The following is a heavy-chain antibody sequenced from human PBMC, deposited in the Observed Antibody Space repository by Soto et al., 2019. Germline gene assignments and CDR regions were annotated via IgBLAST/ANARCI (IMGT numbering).Heavy chain of an antibody. CDR1: GGSISSYY. V-gene: IGHV4-59*01. CDR2: IYYSGST. CDR3: ARLRRGEAAGTAYYFDY. Sequence: SETLSLTCTVSGGSISSYYWSWIRQPPGKGLEWIGYIYYSGSTNYNPSLKSRVTISVDTSKNQFSLKLSSVTAADTALYYCARLRRGEAAGTAYYFDYWGQGTLVTVSS. D-gene: IGHD6-13*01. J-gene: IGHJ4*02.